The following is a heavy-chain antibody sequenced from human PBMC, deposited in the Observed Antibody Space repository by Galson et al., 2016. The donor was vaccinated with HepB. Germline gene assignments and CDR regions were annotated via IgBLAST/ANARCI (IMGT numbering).Heavy chain of an antibody. CDR3: AREFSHDNPAWGSYGMDV. CDR1: GGSVSGPYYY. V-gene: IGHV4-61*01. D-gene: IGHD3-16*01. Sequence: ETLSLTCNVSGGSVSGPYYYWSWIRQPPGQGLEYVGHIFYNGRTTYNPSLKSRITISLDTSKNQFSLNLNSVTAADTALYYCAREFSHDNPAWGSYGMDVWGRGTTVTVSS. CDR2: IFYNGRT. J-gene: IGHJ6*02.